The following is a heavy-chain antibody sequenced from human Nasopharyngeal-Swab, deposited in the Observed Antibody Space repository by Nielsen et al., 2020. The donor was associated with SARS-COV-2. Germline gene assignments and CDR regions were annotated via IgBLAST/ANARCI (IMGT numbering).Heavy chain of an antibody. CDR2: INPSGGST. J-gene: IGHJ6*02. V-gene: IGHV1-46*01. Sequence: ASVQVSCKASGYTFTSYYLHWVRQAPGQGLEWMGIINPSGGSTSYAQKFQGRVTMTRDTSTSTVYMDLSSLRSEDTAIYYCARAGRITIFEGAYGMDVWGQGTTVTVSS. CDR1: GYTFTSYY. CDR3: ARAGRITIFEGAYGMDV. D-gene: IGHD3-3*01.